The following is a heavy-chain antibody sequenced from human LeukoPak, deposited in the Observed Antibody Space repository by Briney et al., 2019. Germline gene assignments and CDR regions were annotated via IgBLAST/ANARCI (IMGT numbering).Heavy chain of an antibody. CDR3: ARGSRFDCSSTSCPFDY. Sequence: SVKVSCKASGGTFSSYAISWVRQAPGQGLEWMGGIIPIFGTANYAQKFQGRVTITADESTSTANMELSSLRSEDTAVCYCARGSRFDCSSTSCPFDYWGQGTLVTVSS. J-gene: IGHJ4*02. CDR2: IIPIFGTA. V-gene: IGHV1-69*13. D-gene: IGHD2-2*01. CDR1: GGTFSSYA.